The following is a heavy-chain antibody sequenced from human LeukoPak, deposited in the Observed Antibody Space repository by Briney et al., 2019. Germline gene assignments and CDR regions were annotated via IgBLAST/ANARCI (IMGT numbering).Heavy chain of an antibody. V-gene: IGHV3-23*01. Sequence: GGSLRLSCAASGFTFSNYAMSWVRQAPGKGLEWVSIIYSGGSTYYADSVKGRFTISRDNSKNTLYLQMNSLRAEDTAVYYCARLSSNSPYFDCWGQGTLVPVSS. CDR3: ARLSSNSPYFDC. CDR2: IYSGGST. D-gene: IGHD6-6*01. J-gene: IGHJ4*02. CDR1: GFTFSNYA.